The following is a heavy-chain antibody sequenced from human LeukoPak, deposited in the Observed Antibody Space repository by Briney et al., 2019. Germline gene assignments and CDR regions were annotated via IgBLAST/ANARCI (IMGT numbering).Heavy chain of an antibody. Sequence: PGRSLRLSCAASGFTFSNYGMHWVRQAPGKGLEWVAVISYDGSNKYYTDSVKGRFTISRDNSKNTLYLQMNSLRAEDTAIYYCASADGSGYRYYWGQGTLVTVSS. V-gene: IGHV3-30*03. J-gene: IGHJ4*02. D-gene: IGHD3-22*01. CDR1: GFTFSNYG. CDR2: ISYDGSNK. CDR3: ASADGSGYRYY.